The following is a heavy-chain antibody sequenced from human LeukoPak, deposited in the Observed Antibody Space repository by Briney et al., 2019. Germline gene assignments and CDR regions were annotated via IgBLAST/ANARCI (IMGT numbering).Heavy chain of an antibody. Sequence: GRSLRLSCAASGFTFSSYVMNWVRQAPGKGLEWVAVISYAGTNKYYADSVKGRFTISRDNSKNTLYLQMNSLRVEDTAVYYCARDAGYGYDRFDYWGQGTQVTVSS. CDR1: GFTFSSYV. CDR2: ISYAGTNK. V-gene: IGHV3-30*04. J-gene: IGHJ4*02. CDR3: ARDAGYGYDRFDY. D-gene: IGHD5-18*01.